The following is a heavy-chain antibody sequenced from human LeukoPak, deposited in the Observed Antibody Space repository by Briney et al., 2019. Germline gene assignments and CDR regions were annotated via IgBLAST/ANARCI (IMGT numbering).Heavy chain of an antibody. CDR3: ARDTRDSDPTDY. D-gene: IGHD1-26*01. Sequence: GGSLRLSCAASGITVSSNYMSWVRQAPGKGLEWVSYMSSSSTIYYADSVKGRFTISRDNAKNSLYLQMNSLRAEDTALYYCARDTRDSDPTDYWGQGTLVTVSS. CDR1: GITVSSNY. CDR2: MSSSSTI. J-gene: IGHJ4*02. V-gene: IGHV3-69-1*01.